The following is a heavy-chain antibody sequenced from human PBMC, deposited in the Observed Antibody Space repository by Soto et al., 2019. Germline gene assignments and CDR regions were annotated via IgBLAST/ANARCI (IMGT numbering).Heavy chain of an antibody. D-gene: IGHD6-19*01. V-gene: IGHV1-18*01. Sequence: ASVKVSCKASGYTFTTYGISWVRQAPGQVLEWMGWISAYNGNTNYAQKIQGRVTMTTDTSTSTAYMELRSLRSDDTAVYYCARQQWLYYYYGMDVWGQGTTVTVSS. CDR1: GYTFTTYG. CDR3: ARQQWLYYYYGMDV. CDR2: ISAYNGNT. J-gene: IGHJ6*02.